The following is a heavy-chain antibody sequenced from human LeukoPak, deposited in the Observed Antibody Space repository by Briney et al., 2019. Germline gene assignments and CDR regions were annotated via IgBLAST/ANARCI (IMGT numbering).Heavy chain of an antibody. J-gene: IGHJ4*02. Sequence: GSLRLSCAASGFTFSSYGMHWIRQPPGKGLEWIGEINHSGSTNYNPSLKSRVTISVDTSKNQFSLKLSSVTAADTAVYYCARGRGGGSSWYSFHWGQGTLVTVSS. V-gene: IGHV4-34*01. CDR1: GFTFSSYG. CDR2: INHSGST. D-gene: IGHD6-13*01. CDR3: ARGRGGGSSWYSFH.